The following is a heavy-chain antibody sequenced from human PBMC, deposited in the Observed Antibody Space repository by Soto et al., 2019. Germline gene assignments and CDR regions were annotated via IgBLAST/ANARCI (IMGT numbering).Heavy chain of an antibody. J-gene: IGHJ4*02. CDR2: IYYSGST. V-gene: IGHV4-31*03. Sequence: SETLSLTCTVSGGSISSGGYYWSWIRQHPGKGLEWIGYIYYSGSTYYNPSLKSRVTISVDTSKNQFSLKLSSVTAADTAVYYCARDRSRGYYFDYWGQGTLVTVSS. CDR3: ARDRSRGYYFDY. D-gene: IGHD1-26*01. CDR1: GGSISSGGYY.